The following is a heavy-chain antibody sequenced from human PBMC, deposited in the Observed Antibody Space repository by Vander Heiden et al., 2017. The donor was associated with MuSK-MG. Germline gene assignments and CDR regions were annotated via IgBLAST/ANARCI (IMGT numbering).Heavy chain of an antibody. CDR3: ARALEAVAGRGFDY. CDR2: MNPNSGNT. V-gene: IGHV1-8*01. CDR1: GYTFTRYD. D-gene: IGHD6-19*01. J-gene: IGHJ4*02. Sequence: QVQLVQPGAEVKKAGASVKVSCKASGYTFTRYDINWVREAPGQGLEWLGWMNPNSGNTGYARKFRGRVTVTRNTSISTAYMELSSLTPEDTAVYYCARALEAVAGRGFDYWGLGALVTVSS.